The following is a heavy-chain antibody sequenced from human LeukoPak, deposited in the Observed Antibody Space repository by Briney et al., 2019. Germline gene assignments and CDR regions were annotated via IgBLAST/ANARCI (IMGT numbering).Heavy chain of an antibody. CDR1: GYTFTSYA. Sequence: GASVKVSCKASGYTFTSYAMHWVRQAPGQRLEWMGWINAGNGNTRYSQKFQGRVTITRDTSASTAYMELSSLRSEDTAVYYCARDLYYYDSSGYYYWGQGTLVTVSS. D-gene: IGHD3-22*01. CDR2: INAGNGNT. J-gene: IGHJ4*02. V-gene: IGHV1-3*01. CDR3: ARDLYYYDSSGYYY.